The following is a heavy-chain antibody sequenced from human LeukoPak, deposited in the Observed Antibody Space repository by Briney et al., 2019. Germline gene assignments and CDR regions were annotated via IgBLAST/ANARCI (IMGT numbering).Heavy chain of an antibody. CDR3: ARDPQVGAAPFDY. CDR2: ISSSSSYI. V-gene: IGHV3-21*01. D-gene: IGHD1-26*01. Sequence: PGGSLRLSCAASGFTFSSYSMNWVGQAPGKGLHWVSSISSSSSYIYCADSVKGRFTISRDNAKNSLYLQMNSLRAEDTAVYYCARDPQVGAAPFDYWGQGTLVTVSS. CDR1: GFTFSSYS. J-gene: IGHJ4*02.